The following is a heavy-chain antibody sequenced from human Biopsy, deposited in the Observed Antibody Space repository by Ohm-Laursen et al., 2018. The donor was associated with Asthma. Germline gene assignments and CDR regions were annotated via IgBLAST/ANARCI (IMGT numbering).Heavy chain of an antibody. CDR1: GRHFGSYN. D-gene: IGHD6-13*01. CDR3: LRDTLGYYFDI. CDR2: ITFDGSTQ. J-gene: IGHJ4*02. V-gene: IGHV3-30-3*01. Sequence: SLRLSCAASGRHFGSYNMHWARQAPGKGLEWVAVITFDGSTQHYGDSVKGRFTISRDNSKNMLFLQMNSLRAEDTAVYYCLRDTLGYYFDIWGQGTQVSVSS.